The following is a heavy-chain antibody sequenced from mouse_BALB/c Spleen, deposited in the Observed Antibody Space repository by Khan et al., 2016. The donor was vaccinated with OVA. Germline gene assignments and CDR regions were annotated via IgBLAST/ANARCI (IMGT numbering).Heavy chain of an antibody. D-gene: IGHD2-1*01. CDR1: GYTFTSYW. CDR2: INPSNGYT. CDR3: ARYYGNYDYGLAY. J-gene: IGHJ4*01. V-gene: IGHV1-7*01. Sequence: QVQLQESGAELAKPGASVKMSCKASGYTFTSYWMHWVKQRPGQGLEWIGYINPSNGYTEYNQKFKDKATLTADKSSSTAYMQLSSLTSEDSAVSYCARYYGNYDYGLAYWGQGTSVTVSS.